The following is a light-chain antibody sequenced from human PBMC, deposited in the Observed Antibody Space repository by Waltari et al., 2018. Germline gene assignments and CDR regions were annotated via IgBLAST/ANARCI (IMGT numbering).Light chain of an antibody. CDR1: QGINNW. J-gene: IGKJ3*01. CDR3: QQAYSFPFT. V-gene: IGKV1-12*01. Sequence: DIQMTQSPSSVSASVGDRVTITCRASQGINNWLAWYQQKPGRAPKLLNYSASPLQSGVPSRFSGSGSGTEFTLTISSLQSEDFAVYYCQQAYSFPFTFGPGTKVDI. CDR2: SAS.